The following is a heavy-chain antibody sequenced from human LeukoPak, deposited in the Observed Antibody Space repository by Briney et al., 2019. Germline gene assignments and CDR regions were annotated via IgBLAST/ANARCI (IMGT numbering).Heavy chain of an antibody. CDR2: ISGSGGTT. D-gene: IGHD1-14*01. J-gene: IGHJ6*02. V-gene: IGHV3-23*01. CDR3: AKVSGGGLYYDGMDV. CDR1: GFTFNNYA. Sequence: GGSLRLSCAASGFTFNNYAMNWVRQAPGKGLEWVSVISGSGGTTYYADSAKGRFTISRDSSKNTLYLQMNSLRAEDTAVYYCAKVSGGGLYYDGMDVWGQGTTVTVSS.